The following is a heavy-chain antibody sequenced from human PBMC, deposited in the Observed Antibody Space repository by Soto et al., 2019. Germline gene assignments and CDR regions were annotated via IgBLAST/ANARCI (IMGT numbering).Heavy chain of an antibody. CDR3: ARIGVSSGHESPDFDS. CDR2: ISGFNGNT. J-gene: IGHJ4*02. CDR1: GYTLNFYG. D-gene: IGHD3-16*01. Sequence: VASVKVSCKASGYTLNFYGITWVRQAPGQGLEWMGWISGFNGNTNYAADLQGRVTMTTDTSTSTAYMELRGLRSVDTAVYYCARIGVSSGHESPDFDSWGQGTLVTVSS. V-gene: IGHV1-18*01.